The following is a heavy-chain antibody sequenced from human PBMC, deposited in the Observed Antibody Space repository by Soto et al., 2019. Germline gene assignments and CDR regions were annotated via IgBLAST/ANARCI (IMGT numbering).Heavy chain of an antibody. CDR2: ISAYNGNT. CDR3: ARDISEYPLLLWFGELTLDAFDI. D-gene: IGHD3-10*01. CDR1: GYTFTSYG. V-gene: IGHV1-18*01. J-gene: IGHJ3*02. Sequence: ASVKVSCKASGYTFTSYGISWVRQAPGQGLEWMGWISAYNGNTNYAQKLQGRVTMTTDTSTSTAYMERRSLRSDDTAVYYCARDISEYPLLLWFGELTLDAFDIWGQGTMVTVSS.